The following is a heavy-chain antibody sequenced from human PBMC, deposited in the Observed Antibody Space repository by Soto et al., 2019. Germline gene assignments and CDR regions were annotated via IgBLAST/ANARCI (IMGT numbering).Heavy chain of an antibody. V-gene: IGHV3-30*18. CDR2: ISYDGSNK. D-gene: IGHD5-12*01. J-gene: IGHJ4*02. CDR1: GFTFSSYG. Sequence: VGSLRLSCAASGFTFSSYGMHWVRQAPGKGLEWVAVISYDGSNKYYADSVKGRFTISRDNSKNTLYLQMNSLRAEDTAVYYCAKDTRDGYKGNFDYWGQGTLVTVSA. CDR3: AKDTRDGYKGNFDY.